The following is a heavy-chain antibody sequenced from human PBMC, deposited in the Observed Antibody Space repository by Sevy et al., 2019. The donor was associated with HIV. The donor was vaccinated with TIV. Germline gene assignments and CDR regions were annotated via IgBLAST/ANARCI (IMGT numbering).Heavy chain of an antibody. CDR2: IIGSDGTI. CDR1: GFTFSDYY. CDR3: ARDHVKDGDLGDYYYFAMDV. V-gene: IGHV3-11*01. J-gene: IGHJ6*02. Sequence: GGSLRLSCAASGFTFSDYYMSWIRQAPGKGLEWISYIIGSDGTIFYADSVKGRFTISRDNSKNSLYLQMSSLRAEDTAVYYCARDHVKDGDLGDYYYFAMDVWGQGTTVTVSS. D-gene: IGHD4-17*01.